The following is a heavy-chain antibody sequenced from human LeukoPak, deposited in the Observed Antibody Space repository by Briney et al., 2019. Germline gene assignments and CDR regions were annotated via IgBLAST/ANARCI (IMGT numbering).Heavy chain of an antibody. V-gene: IGHV4-59*08. Sequence: SETLSLTCAVYGGSFSGYYWSWIRQPPGKGLEWIGYIYYSGSTNYNPSLKSRVTISVDTSKNQFSLKLSSVTAADTAVYYCASHYDSSGYYPEYFQHWGQGTLVTVSS. D-gene: IGHD3-22*01. CDR2: IYYSGST. CDR1: GGSFSGYY. J-gene: IGHJ1*01. CDR3: ASHYDSSGYYPEYFQH.